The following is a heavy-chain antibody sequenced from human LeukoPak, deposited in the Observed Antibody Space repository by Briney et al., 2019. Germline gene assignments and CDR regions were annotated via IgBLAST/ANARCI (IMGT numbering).Heavy chain of an antibody. J-gene: IGHJ4*02. V-gene: IGHV4-61*01. Sequence: SETLSLTCTVSGGSVSSGSYYWSWIRQPPGKGLEWIGYIYYSGSTNYNPSPKSRVTISVDTSKNQFSLKLSSVTAADTAVYYCARNGPYYYGSGSNYWGQGTLVTVSS. CDR3: ARNGPYYYGSGSNY. D-gene: IGHD3-10*01. CDR2: IYYSGST. CDR1: GGSVSSGSYY.